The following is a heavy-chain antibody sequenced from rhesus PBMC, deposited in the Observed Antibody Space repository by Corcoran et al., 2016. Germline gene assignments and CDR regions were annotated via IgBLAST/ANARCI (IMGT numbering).Heavy chain of an antibody. CDR2: ISYTDKTI. CDR1: GFTFSSYD. CDR3: TREWGGSYILDY. V-gene: IGHV3-136*01. Sequence: EVQLVASGGGLVQPGGSLRLSCAASGFTFSSYDMSWVRPAPGKGLEWVSYISYTDKTIYYADSVKGRFTISRDNAKNSLSLQMSSLRAEDTAVYYCTREWGGSYILDYWGQGVLVTVSS. D-gene: IGHD1-44*02. J-gene: IGHJ4*01.